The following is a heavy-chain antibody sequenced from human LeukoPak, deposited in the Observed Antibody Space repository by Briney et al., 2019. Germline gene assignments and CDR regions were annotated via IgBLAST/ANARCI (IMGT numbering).Heavy chain of an antibody. V-gene: IGHV3-49*03. CDR3: TRGRVTTPKNPGRGSYYFDY. Sequence: GGSLRLSCTASGFTFGDYAMSWFRQAPGKGLEWVGFIRSKAYGGTTEYAASVKGRFTITRDDSKSIAYLQMNSLKTEDTAVYYCTRGRVTTPKNPGRGSYYFDYWGQGTLVTVSS. D-gene: IGHD4-17*01. CDR1: GFTFGDYA. CDR2: IRSKAYGGTT. J-gene: IGHJ4*02.